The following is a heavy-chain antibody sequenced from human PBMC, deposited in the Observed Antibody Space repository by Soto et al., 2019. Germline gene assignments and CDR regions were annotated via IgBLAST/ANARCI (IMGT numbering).Heavy chain of an antibody. Sequence: SETLSLTCSVSGDSISTVDYFWAWVRQPPGQALEYIGYIYKSATTYYNPSFESRVAISLDTSKSQFSLNVTSLTAADTAVYFCARGRYCLNGRCFPNWFDSWGQGTLVTVSS. CDR1: GDSISTVDYF. J-gene: IGHJ5*01. D-gene: IGHD2-15*01. V-gene: IGHV4-30-4*01. CDR3: ARGRYCLNGRCFPNWFDS. CDR2: IYKSATT.